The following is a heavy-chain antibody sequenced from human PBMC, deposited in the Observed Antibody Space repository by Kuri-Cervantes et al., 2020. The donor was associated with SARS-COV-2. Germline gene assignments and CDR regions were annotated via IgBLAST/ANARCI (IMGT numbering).Heavy chain of an antibody. CDR2: ISSSSSYI. V-gene: IGHV3-21*01. Sequence: GESLKISCAASGFTFSSYSMNWVRQAPGKGLEWVSSISSSSSYIYYADSVKGRFTISRDNSKNTLYLQMGSLRAEDMAVYYCARELTMSNDAFDIWGQGTMVTVSS. D-gene: IGHD3-10*02. CDR3: ARELTMSNDAFDI. CDR1: GFTFSSYS. J-gene: IGHJ3*02.